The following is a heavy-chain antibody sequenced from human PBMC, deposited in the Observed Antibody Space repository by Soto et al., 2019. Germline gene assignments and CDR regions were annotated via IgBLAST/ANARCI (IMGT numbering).Heavy chain of an antibody. CDR1: GDTFSSYA. Sequence: SVKVSCKASGDTFSSYAISWVRQAPGQGLEWMGGIIPIFGTANYAQKFQGRVTITTDKSTSTAYMELSSRRSEDTAVYYGARGGMMQGEYFDYWGQGTLVTVSS. J-gene: IGHJ4*02. CDR3: ARGGMMQGEYFDY. V-gene: IGHV1-69*05. D-gene: IGHD2-15*01. CDR2: IIPIFGTA.